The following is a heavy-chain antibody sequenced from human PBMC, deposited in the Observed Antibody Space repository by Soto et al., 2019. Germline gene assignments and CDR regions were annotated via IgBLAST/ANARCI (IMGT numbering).Heavy chain of an antibody. V-gene: IGHV3-23*01. CDR2: ISGSGGST. J-gene: IGHJ6*02. CDR1: GFTFSSYA. Sequence: EVQLLESGGGLVQPGGSLRLSCAASGFTFSSYAMSWVRQAPGKGLEWVSAISGSGGSTYYADSVKGRFTISRDNSKNTLYLQMNSLRAEDTAVYYCAKDRGSGYYYYYYGMDVWGQGTTVTVSS. CDR3: AKDRGSGYYYYYYGMDV. D-gene: IGHD3-22*01.